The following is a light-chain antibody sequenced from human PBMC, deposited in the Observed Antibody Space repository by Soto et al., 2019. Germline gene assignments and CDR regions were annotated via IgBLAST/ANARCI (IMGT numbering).Light chain of an antibody. CDR1: QTVSINY. Sequence: EILLTQSPGTLSLSPGERATLSCMASQTVSINYLAWYHQKPGQAPRLLIYSASTRATGIPDRFSGSGSGTDFTLTISRLEPEDFAVYYCQQYGSPLTFGGGTKVDIK. J-gene: IGKJ4*01. CDR3: QQYGSPLT. CDR2: SAS. V-gene: IGKV3-20*01.